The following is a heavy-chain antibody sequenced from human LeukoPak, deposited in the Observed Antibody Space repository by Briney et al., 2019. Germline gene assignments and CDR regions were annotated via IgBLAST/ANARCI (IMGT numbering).Heavy chain of an antibody. J-gene: IGHJ3*02. CDR2: ISSSSSYI. CDR1: GFTFSSYS. Sequence: PGGSLRLSCAASGFTFSSYSMNWVRQAPGKGLEWVSSISSSSSYIYYADSVKGRFTISRDNAKNLLYLQMNSLRAEDTAVYYCARARAYCGGDCFRYDAFDIWGQGTMVTVSS. D-gene: IGHD2-21*02. CDR3: ARARAYCGGDCFRYDAFDI. V-gene: IGHV3-21*01.